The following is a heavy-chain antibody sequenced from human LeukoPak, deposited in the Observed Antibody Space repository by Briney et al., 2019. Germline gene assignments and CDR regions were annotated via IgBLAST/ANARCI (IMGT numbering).Heavy chain of an antibody. CDR1: GFTFSSYE. J-gene: IGHJ3*02. V-gene: IGHV3-48*03. Sequence: GGSLRLSCVASGFTFSSYEMNWVRQAPGKGLEWLSYIGSSDSTTHYADSVKGRFTISRDNTKNSLYLQMNSLRAEDTAVYYCARDWYNNSDAFDIWGQGTMVTVSS. D-gene: IGHD4-11*01. CDR2: IGSSDSTT. CDR3: ARDWYNNSDAFDI.